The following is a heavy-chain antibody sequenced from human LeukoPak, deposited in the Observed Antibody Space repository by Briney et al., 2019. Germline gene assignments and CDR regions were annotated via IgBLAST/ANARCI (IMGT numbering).Heavy chain of an antibody. CDR1: GYTFSYHY. Sequence: ASVKVSCKASGYTFSYHYMHWVRQAPGQDLEWMGWIDPNSGGTNYAQKFQGRVTLTRDTSISTFYMELNRLRSDDMAVYYCARVGISIVRGVTIVNFYDSWGQGSLVTVSS. V-gene: IGHV1-2*02. CDR3: ARVGISIVRGVTIVNFYDS. D-gene: IGHD3-10*01. CDR2: IDPNSGGT. J-gene: IGHJ4*02.